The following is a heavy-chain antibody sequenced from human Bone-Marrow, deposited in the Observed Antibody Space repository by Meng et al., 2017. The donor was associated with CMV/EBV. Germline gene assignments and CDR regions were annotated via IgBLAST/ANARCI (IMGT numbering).Heavy chain of an antibody. CDR3: ARDGTYYGMDV. J-gene: IGHJ6*01. Sequence: GGSLRLSCAASGFTVSLNDMTWVRQAPGKGLEWVSIFYTGVSTYYADSVKGRFTVSRDNSKNTLYLQMNSLRAEDTAVYYCARDGTYYGMDVWGPGTTVTVSS. V-gene: IGHV3-53*01. CDR2: FYTGVST. CDR1: GFTVSLND.